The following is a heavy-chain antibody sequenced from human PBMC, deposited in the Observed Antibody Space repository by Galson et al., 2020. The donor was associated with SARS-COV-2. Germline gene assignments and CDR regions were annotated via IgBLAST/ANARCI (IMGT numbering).Heavy chain of an antibody. CDR1: GFTFSSYA. D-gene: IGHD3-10*01. V-gene: IGHV3-30-3*01. CDR3: ARAKGEAVLLWFGELYHDAFDI. J-gene: IGHJ3*02. CDR2: ISYDGSNK. Sequence: GESLKISCAASGFTFSSYAMHWVRQAPGKGLEWVAVISYDGSNKYYADSVKGRFTISRDNSKNTLYLQMNSLRAEDTAVYYCARAKGEAVLLWFGELYHDAFDIWGQGTMVTVSS.